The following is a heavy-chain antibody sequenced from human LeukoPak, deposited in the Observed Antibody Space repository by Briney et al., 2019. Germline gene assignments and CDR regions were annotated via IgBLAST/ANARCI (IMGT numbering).Heavy chain of an antibody. J-gene: IGHJ4*02. Sequence: GGSLRLSCAASGFTFSTYSMNWVRQAPGKGLEWISYISSSSSTIYYADSVKGRFTISRDNAKTSLYLQMNSLRAEDTAVYYCASRPGDDSKRFDYWGQGTLVAVSS. CDR2: ISSSSSTI. CDR3: ASRPGDDSKRFDY. V-gene: IGHV3-48*04. CDR1: GFTFSTYS. D-gene: IGHD5-24*01.